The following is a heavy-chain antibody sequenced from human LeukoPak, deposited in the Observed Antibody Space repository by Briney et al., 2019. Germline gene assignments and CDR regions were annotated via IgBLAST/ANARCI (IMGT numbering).Heavy chain of an antibody. CDR3: ARHAHSSAWYLVGDAFDI. CDR1: GGSISSSHYY. V-gene: IGHV4-39*01. J-gene: IGHJ3*02. D-gene: IGHD6-19*01. CDR2: IFYIGST. Sequence: SETLSLTCTVSGGSISSSHYYWGWIRQPPGKGLEWLGTIFYIGSTYYNPSLMSRVTISVDTSKNQFSLKLNSVTAADTAVYYCARHAHSSAWYLVGDAFDIWGHGTMVTVSS.